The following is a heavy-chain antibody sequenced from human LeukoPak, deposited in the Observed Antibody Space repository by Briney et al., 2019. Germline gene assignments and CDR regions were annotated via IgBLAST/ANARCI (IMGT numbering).Heavy chain of an antibody. CDR3: ARGLGTVNDAMDI. J-gene: IGHJ3*02. Sequence: PGGSLRLSCGASGFTFRAYWMTWVRQAPGRGRDWVANIRQDGRDKYFMDSVKGRFTISRDNSKSTLYLEMNNLRAEDTAVYYCARGLGTVNDAMDIWGQGATVTVSS. CDR2: IRQDGRDK. V-gene: IGHV3-7*03. CDR1: GFTFRAYW. D-gene: IGHD4-17*01.